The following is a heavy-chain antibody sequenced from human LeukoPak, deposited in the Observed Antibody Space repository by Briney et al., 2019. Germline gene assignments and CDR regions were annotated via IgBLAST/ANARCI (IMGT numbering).Heavy chain of an antibody. V-gene: IGHV3-13*01. D-gene: IGHD5/OR15-5a*01. CDR1: GFNFSSYD. J-gene: IGHJ3*02. CDR2: IGIARDT. Sequence: GGSLRLSCAASGFNFSSYDMHWVRQAPGRGLELVSAIGIARDTYYPDSVKGRFSISRENAKNSMYLQMNSLKDGDTAVYYCIRGGIQVSGIDAFDIWGQGTMVTVSS. CDR3: IRGGIQVSGIDAFDI.